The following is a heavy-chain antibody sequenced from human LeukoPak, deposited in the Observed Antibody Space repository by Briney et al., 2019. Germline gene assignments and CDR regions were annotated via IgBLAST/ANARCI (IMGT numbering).Heavy chain of an antibody. CDR3: AGHHPRNTVDF. D-gene: IGHD2/OR15-2a*01. CDR2: ISDIGTI. Sequence: SETMSLTCIVSGGSISSYYWTWIRQPPGKGLEWIAYISDIGTINYNTSLKSRVTISLDTSKNQFSLKLSSVTAADTAVYYCAGHHPRNTVDFWGQGTLVTVSS. J-gene: IGHJ4*02. V-gene: IGHV4-59*08. CDR1: GGSISSYY.